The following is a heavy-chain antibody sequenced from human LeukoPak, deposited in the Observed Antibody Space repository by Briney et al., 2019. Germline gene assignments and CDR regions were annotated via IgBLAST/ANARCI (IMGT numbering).Heavy chain of an antibody. CDR1: GGSISSYY. Sequence: SETLSLTCTVSGGSISSYYWSWIRQPAGKGLEWIGRIYTSGSTNYNPSLKSRVTMSVDTSKNQFSLKLSSVTAADTAVYYCARESYDILTGYLNWFDPWGQGTLVTVSS. V-gene: IGHV4-4*07. D-gene: IGHD3-9*01. CDR3: ARESYDILTGYLNWFDP. CDR2: IYTSGST. J-gene: IGHJ5*02.